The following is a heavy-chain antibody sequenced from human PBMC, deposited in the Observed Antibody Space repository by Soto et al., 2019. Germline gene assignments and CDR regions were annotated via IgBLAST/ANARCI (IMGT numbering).Heavy chain of an antibody. Sequence: GGPVRLASSVAWVTDSKSGRESGRQAAGKGLEWVSYIHPSGQPIFYADSVKGRFTISRDNANNSVLQPMTSLRPDDTAVSYCPRPARRWGQRTIVTVSS. V-gene: IGHV3-48*03. CDR3: PRPARR. CDR2: IHPSGQPI. D-gene: IGHD6-6*01. CDR1: WVTDSKSG. J-gene: IGHJ3*01.